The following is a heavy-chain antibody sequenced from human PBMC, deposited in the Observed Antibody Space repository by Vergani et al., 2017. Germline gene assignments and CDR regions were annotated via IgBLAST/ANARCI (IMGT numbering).Heavy chain of an antibody. Sequence: QVQLVESGGGVVQPGGSLRLSCAASGFTFSNYGMHWVRQAPGKGLEWVAFIRYDGQTQVYRESVKGRLTISRDSSKNTLYLQMRSLRADDTAVYYCAKDGRENSDYGYFDYWGQGTLVTVSS. V-gene: IGHV3-30*02. J-gene: IGHJ4*02. D-gene: IGHD4-17*01. CDR1: GFTFSNYG. CDR2: IRYDGQTQ. CDR3: AKDGRENSDYGYFDY.